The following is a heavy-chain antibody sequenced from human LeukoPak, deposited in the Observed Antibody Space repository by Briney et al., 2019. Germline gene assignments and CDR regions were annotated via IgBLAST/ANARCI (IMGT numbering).Heavy chain of an antibody. D-gene: IGHD2-21*02. Sequence: SETLSLTCTVSGGSIRSYYWSWIRQPPGKKLEWIGYIHSSGSTSYNPSLRSRVAISADTSRNQVSLNLKFLTSADTAVYYCARGRSCGGDCYYLFDYWGQGTLVTVSS. CDR2: IHSSGST. J-gene: IGHJ4*02. CDR3: ARGRSCGGDCYYLFDY. V-gene: IGHV4-59*01. CDR1: GGSIRSYY.